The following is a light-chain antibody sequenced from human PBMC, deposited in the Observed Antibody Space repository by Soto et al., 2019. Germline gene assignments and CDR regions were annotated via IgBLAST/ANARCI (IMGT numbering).Light chain of an antibody. CDR2: GNI. CDR1: SSNIGAGYD. CDR3: QSYDSSLSAWV. Sequence: QAVVTQPPSVSGALGQRVTMSCTGSSSNIGAGYDVHWFQQLPGTAPRLLIYGNINRLAGVPARFSGSKSGTSASLAITGLQAEDEADYYCQSYDSSLSAWVFGGGTKLTVL. J-gene: IGLJ2*01. V-gene: IGLV1-40*01.